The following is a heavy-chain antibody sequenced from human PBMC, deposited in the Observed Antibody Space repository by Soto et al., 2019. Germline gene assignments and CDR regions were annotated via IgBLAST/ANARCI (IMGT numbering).Heavy chain of an antibody. D-gene: IGHD1-26*01. CDR2: IKQDGSEK. V-gene: IGHV3-7*03. Sequence: PGGSLRLSCAASGFTFASFWMVWVRQAPGKGLEWVASIKQDGSEKFYLDSVKGRFTISRDNTKNSLSLQMNSLRAEDTAVYYCGGWEHSRGYYYYGMDVWGQGTTVTVSS. CDR3: GGWEHSRGYYYYGMDV. J-gene: IGHJ6*02. CDR1: GFTFASFW.